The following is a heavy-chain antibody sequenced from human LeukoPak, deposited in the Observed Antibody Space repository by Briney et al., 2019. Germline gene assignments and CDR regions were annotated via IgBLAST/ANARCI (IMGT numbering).Heavy chain of an antibody. V-gene: IGHV3-21*01. CDR1: GFTFSSYS. Sequence: PGGSLRLSCAASGFTFSSYSMNWVRQAPGKGLEWVSSISSSSTYIYYADSVKGRFTISRDNAKNSLYLQMNSLRADDTAVYYCARESIIGTTVSYYFDYWGQGTLVTVSS. J-gene: IGHJ4*02. D-gene: IGHD1-20*01. CDR3: ARESIIGTTVSYYFDY. CDR2: ISSSSTYI.